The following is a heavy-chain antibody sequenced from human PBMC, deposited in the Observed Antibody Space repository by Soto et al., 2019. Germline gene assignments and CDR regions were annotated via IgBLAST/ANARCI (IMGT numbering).Heavy chain of an antibody. CDR2: INQDGSGK. V-gene: IGHV3-7*01. CDR1: GFSFSSYW. Sequence: DVQLVESGGGLVQPGESLRLSCAASGFSFSSYWMTWVRQAPGKGLEWVATINQDGSGKYYVDSAKCQFTISRDNAKNSLYLQMNSLRAEDTAVYYCARESYSSFPYWGRGALLTVSS. J-gene: IGHJ4*02. D-gene: IGHD4-4*01. CDR3: ARESYSSFPY.